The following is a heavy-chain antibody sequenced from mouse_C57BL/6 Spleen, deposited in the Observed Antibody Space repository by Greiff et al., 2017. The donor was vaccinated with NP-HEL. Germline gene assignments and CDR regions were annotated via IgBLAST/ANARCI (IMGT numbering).Heavy chain of an antibody. CDR3: ARDVDYYAMDY. CDR1: GYAFSSSW. Sequence: QVQLQQSGPELVKPGASVKISCKASGYAFSSSWMNWVKQRPGKGLEWLGRIYPGDGDTNYNGKFKGKATLTADKSSSTAYMQRSSLTSEDSAVYFCARDVDYYAMDYWGQGTSVTVSS. CDR2: IYPGDGDT. V-gene: IGHV1-82*01. J-gene: IGHJ4*01.